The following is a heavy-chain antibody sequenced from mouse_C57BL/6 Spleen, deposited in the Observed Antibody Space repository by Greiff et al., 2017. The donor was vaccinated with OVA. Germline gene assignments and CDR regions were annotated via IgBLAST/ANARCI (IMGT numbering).Heavy chain of an antibody. CDR3: AREEEGGIYYDPYFDV. Sequence: QVQLQQPGAELVKPGASVKLSCKASGYTFTSYWMHWVKQRPGQGLEWIGMIHPNSGSTNYNEKFKSKATLTVDKSSSTAYMQRSSLTSEDSAVYYCAREEEGGIYYDPYFDVWGTGTTVTVSS. CDR2: IHPNSGST. J-gene: IGHJ1*03. CDR1: GYTFTSYW. V-gene: IGHV1-64*01. D-gene: IGHD2-4*01.